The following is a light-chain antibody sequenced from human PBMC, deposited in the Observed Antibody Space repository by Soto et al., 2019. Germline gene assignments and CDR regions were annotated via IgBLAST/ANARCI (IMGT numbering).Light chain of an antibody. CDR1: QSVTNSF. Sequence: EIVLAQSPGTLSFSPGERATLSCRASQSVTNSFLAWYQQKPGQAPRLLISGASSRATGIPDRFSGSGSGTDFTLTISRLEPEDFALYYCQHYVERSPITFGQGTRLEIK. CDR2: GAS. V-gene: IGKV3-20*01. J-gene: IGKJ5*01. CDR3: QHYVERSPIT.